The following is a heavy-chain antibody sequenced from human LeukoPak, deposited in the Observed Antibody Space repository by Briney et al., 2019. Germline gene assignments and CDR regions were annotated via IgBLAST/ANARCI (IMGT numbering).Heavy chain of an antibody. D-gene: IGHD5-24*01. CDR3: AKDRDGYNSKYFQH. Sequence: MSSGGDSIYYADSVKGRFTISRDNSKNTLYLHMNSLRAEDTAVYYCAKDRDGYNSKYFQHWGQGTLVAVSS. CDR2: MSSGGDSI. V-gene: IGHV3-23*01. J-gene: IGHJ1*01.